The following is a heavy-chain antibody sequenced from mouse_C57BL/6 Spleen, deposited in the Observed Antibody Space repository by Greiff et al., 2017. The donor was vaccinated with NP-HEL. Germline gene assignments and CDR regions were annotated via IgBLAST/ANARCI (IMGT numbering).Heavy chain of an antibody. D-gene: IGHD1-1*01. CDR2: ISNGGGST. CDR1: GFTFSDYY. Sequence: EVMLVESGGGLVQPGGSLKLSCAASGFTFSDYYMYWVRQTPEKRLEWVAYISNGGGSTYYPDTVKGRFTISRDNAKNTLYLQMSRLKSEDTAMYYCARLGSSYENAMDYWGQGTSVTVSS. J-gene: IGHJ4*01. V-gene: IGHV5-12*01. CDR3: ARLGSSYENAMDY.